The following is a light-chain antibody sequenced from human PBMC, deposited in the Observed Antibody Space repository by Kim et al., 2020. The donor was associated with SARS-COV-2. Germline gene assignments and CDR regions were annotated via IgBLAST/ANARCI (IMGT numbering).Light chain of an antibody. V-gene: IGKV1-39*01. CDR1: QSISSY. CDR2: AAS. CDR3: QQSYSTPAT. J-gene: IGKJ2*01. Sequence: SAAVGDRVTITCRASQSISSYLNWYQQKPGKAPKLLIYAASSLQSGVPSRFSGSGSGTDFTLTISSLQPEDFATYYCQQSYSTPATFGQGTKLEI.